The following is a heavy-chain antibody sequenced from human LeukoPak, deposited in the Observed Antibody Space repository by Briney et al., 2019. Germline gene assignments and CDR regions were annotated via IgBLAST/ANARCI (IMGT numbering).Heavy chain of an antibody. V-gene: IGHV1-2*06. CDR3: ARDGWELTGYYYYYGMDV. CDR2: INPNSGGT. CDR1: GYTFTGYY. D-gene: IGHD1-26*01. J-gene: IGHJ6*02. Sequence: GASVKVSCKASGYTFTGYYMHWVRQAPGQGLEWMARINPNSGGTNYAQKFQGRVTMTRDTSISTAYMELSRLRSDDTAVYYCARDGWELTGYYYYYGMDVWGQGTTVTVSS.